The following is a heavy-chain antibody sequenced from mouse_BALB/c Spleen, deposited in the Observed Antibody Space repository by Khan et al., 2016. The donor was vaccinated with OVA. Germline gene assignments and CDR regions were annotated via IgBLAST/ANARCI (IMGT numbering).Heavy chain of an antibody. V-gene: IGHV1-9*01. CDR1: GYTFSSYC. D-gene: IGHD1-1*01. Sequence: QIQLLQSGAELMKPGASVKISCKATGYTFSSYCIEWVMQRPGHGLEWIGEILPGSNRTNYNEKFKGKATFTAETSSDTAYMQLSSLTSEDSAVYYCARENCYGSRFCCGYGGRGTVVSVSA. J-gene: IGHJ3*02. CDR3: ARENCYGSRFCCGY. CDR2: ILPGSNRT.